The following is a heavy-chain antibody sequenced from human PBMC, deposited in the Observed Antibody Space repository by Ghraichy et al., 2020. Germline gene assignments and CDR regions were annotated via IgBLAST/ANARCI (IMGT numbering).Heavy chain of an antibody. J-gene: IGHJ4*02. CDR1: GFTFSNYC. CDR2: ISYDGSNK. V-gene: IGHV3-30*18. D-gene: IGHD4-17*01. Sequence: GGSLRLSCAASGFTFSNYCMHWVRQAPGKGLEWVAVISYDGSNKYYADAVKGRYTISRANSKNTLYLQMNSLRAEDTAVYYCEKDHDYGDYTGYFDYWGQGTLVTVSS. CDR3: EKDHDYGDYTGYFDY.